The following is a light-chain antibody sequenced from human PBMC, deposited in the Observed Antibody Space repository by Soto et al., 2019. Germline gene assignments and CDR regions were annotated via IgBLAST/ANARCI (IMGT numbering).Light chain of an antibody. CDR1: SSNIGAGYD. CDR3: QSYDSSLSGSYV. V-gene: IGLV1-40*01. J-gene: IGLJ1*01. Sequence: QSVLTQPPSVSGAPGQRVTISCTGISSNIGAGYDVHWYQRLPGTAPKVLIYGNNNRPSGVPDRFSGSKSGTSASLAITGLQAEDEADYYCQSYDSSLSGSYVFGTGTKVTVL. CDR2: GNN.